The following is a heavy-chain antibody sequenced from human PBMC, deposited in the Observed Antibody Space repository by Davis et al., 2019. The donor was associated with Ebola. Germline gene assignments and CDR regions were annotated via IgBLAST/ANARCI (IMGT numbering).Heavy chain of an antibody. V-gene: IGHV3-30*03. Sequence: PGGSLRLSCAASGFTFSSYGMHWVRQAPGKGLEWVAVISYDGSNKYYADSVKGRFTISRDNARNSLYLQMNSLRDEDTAVYHCARLISGRYYDRSGYYDYYYGMDVWGQGTTVTVSS. J-gene: IGHJ6*02. CDR2: ISYDGSNK. D-gene: IGHD3-22*01. CDR3: ARLISGRYYDRSGYYDYYYGMDV. CDR1: GFTFSSYG.